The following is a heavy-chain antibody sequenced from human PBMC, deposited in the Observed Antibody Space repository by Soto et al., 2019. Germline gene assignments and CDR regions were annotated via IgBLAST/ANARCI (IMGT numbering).Heavy chain of an antibody. V-gene: IGHV3-23*01. Sequence: PGGSLRLSCAASGFTFSSYAMSWVRQAPGKGLEWVSAISGSGGSTYYADSVKGRFTISRDNSKNTLFLQMNRLRAEDTAVYYFANLPGTWDIVVVVAAMEGFDPWGQGTLVTVSS. CDR3: ANLPGTWDIVVVVAAMEGFDP. CDR1: GFTFSSYA. J-gene: IGHJ5*02. D-gene: IGHD2-15*01. CDR2: ISGSGGST.